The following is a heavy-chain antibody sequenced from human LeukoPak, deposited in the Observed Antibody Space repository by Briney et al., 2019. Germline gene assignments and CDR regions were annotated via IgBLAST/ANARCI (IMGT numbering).Heavy chain of an antibody. CDR3: ARESGRRLVVVIGSGFDY. CDR1: GYTFTSYG. CDR2: ISAYNGNT. D-gene: IGHD3-22*01. J-gene: IGHJ4*02. Sequence: GASVKVSCKASGYTFTSYGISWVRQAPGQGLEWMGWISAYNGNTNYAQKLQGRVTMTTDTSTSTAYMELRSLRSDDTAVYYCARESGRRLVVVIGSGFDYWGQGTLVTVSS. V-gene: IGHV1-18*01.